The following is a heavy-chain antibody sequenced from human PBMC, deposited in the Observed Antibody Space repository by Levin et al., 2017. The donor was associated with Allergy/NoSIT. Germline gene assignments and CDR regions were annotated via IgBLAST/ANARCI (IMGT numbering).Heavy chain of an antibody. V-gene: IGHV4-61*02. CDR1: GGSISSGSYY. D-gene: IGHD3-16*01. CDR3: ARGYIGGVDNWFDP. J-gene: IGHJ5*02. CDR2: IYTSGST. Sequence: LRLSCTVSGGSISSGSYYWSWIRQPAGKGLEWIGRIYTSGSTNYNPSLKSRVTISVDTSKNQFSLKLSSVTAADTAVYYCARGYIGGVDNWFDPWGQGTLVTVSS.